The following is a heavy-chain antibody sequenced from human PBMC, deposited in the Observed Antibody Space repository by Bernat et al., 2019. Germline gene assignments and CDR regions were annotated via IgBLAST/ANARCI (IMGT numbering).Heavy chain of an antibody. D-gene: IGHD6-13*01. V-gene: IGHV3-9*01. CDR3: ARQVGSWYDY. CDR1: GFTFDDYA. J-gene: IGHJ4*02. Sequence: EVQLVESGGGLVQPGRSLRLSCAASGFTFDDYAMHWVRQAPGKGLEWVSGISWNSGSIGYADSVKGRFTISRDNAKNSLYLQMNSLRAEDTAVYYCARQVGSWYDYWGQGTLVTVSS. CDR2: ISWNSGSI.